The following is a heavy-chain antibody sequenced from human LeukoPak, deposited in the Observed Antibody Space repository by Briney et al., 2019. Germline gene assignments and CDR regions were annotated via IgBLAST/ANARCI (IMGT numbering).Heavy chain of an antibody. D-gene: IGHD2-2*03. CDR3: ARDPLDISRWTNAFDI. CDR1: GFTFVNYG. CDR2: ISYNGNQ. Sequence: LSGRSLRLSCAASGFTFVNYGFHWVRQAPVKALEWVAFISYNGNQKYGDSAKGRFTISRDNSKNTLYLQVNGLRPEDTAVYYCARDPLDISRWTNAFDIWGQGTMVSVSS. V-gene: IGHV3-30-3*01. J-gene: IGHJ3*02.